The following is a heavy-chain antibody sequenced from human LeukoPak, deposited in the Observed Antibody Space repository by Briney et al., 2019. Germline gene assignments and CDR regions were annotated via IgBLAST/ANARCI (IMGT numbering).Heavy chain of an antibody. CDR1: GYTFTSYY. D-gene: IGHD4-17*01. CDR3: ARGLTVTTRRGIGY. Sequence: ASMKVSCKASGYTFTSYYMHWGRQAPGQGLGGMGIINPSGGSTSYAQKFQGRVTMTRDTSTSTVYMELSSLRSEDTAVYYCARGLTVTTRRGIGYWGQGTLVTVSS. CDR2: INPSGGST. V-gene: IGHV1-46*01. J-gene: IGHJ4*02.